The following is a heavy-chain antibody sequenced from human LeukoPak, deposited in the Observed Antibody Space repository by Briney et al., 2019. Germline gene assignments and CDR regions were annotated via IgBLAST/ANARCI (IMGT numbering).Heavy chain of an antibody. CDR1: GFAFIDYY. D-gene: IGHD3-22*01. V-gene: IGHV1-2*02. CDR2: ITPNSGGT. CDR3: ARSGLVQSAHGTYYIHNGLDV. Sequence: ASVTVSCKASGFAFIDYYIHWVRQAPGHGLEWMGWITPNSGGTNYAQKFQGRFTMTGDTSLSTAYMELTRLTPDDTALYYCARSGLVQSAHGTYYIHNGLDVWGQGTRVTVSS. J-gene: IGHJ6*02.